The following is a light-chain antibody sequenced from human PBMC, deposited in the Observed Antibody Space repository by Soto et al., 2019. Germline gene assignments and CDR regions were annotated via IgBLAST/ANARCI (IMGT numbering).Light chain of an antibody. V-gene: IGKV3-20*01. J-gene: IGKJ2*01. CDR2: GAF. CDR3: LLYGSSPPYT. CDR1: QSVRSSY. Sequence: EIVLTQSPGTLSLSPGERATLSCRASQSVRSSYLAWYQQKPGQAPRLLIFGAFSRATGIPDRFSGSGSGTGFTLTISRLDPDDFAVYYCLLYGSSPPYTFGQGTKLEIK.